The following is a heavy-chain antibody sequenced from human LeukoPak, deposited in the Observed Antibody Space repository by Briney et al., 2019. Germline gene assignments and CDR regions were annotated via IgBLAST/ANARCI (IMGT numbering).Heavy chain of an antibody. CDR1: GYTFTGYY. CDR3: ARAYSYGFRPPYDNWFDP. CDR2: INPNSGGT. D-gene: IGHD5-18*01. Sequence: GASVKVSCKASGYTFTGYYMHWVRQAPGQGLEWMGRINPNSGGTNYAQKFQGRVTMTRDTSISTAYMGLSRLRSDDTAVYYCARAYSYGFRPPYDNWFDPWGQGTLVTVSS. J-gene: IGHJ5*02. V-gene: IGHV1-2*06.